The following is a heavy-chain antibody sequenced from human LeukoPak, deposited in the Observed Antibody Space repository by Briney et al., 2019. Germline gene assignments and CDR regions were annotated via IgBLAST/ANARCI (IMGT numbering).Heavy chain of an antibody. V-gene: IGHV3-74*01. Sequence: GGSLRLSCETAGFTLSSYVMHWVRRTPGKGLVWVSRISHDGIISYADSVKGRFTISRDNAKNTLILQMNSLRVEDTAVYYCARDWVYKIDYWGRGTLVTVSS. CDR2: ISHDGII. CDR3: ARDWVYKIDY. CDR1: GFTLSSYV. D-gene: IGHD5-24*01. J-gene: IGHJ4*02.